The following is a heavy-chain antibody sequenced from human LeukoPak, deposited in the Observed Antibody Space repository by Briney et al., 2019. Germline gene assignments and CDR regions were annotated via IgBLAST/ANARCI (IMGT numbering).Heavy chain of an antibody. J-gene: IGHJ4*02. V-gene: IGHV4-4*08. CDR2: IYTSGST. CDR3: ARGVVAGTASDY. D-gene: IGHD6-19*01. CDR1: GGSISSYY. Sequence: SETLSLTCTVSGGSISSYYWSWIRQPPGKGLEWIGRIYTSGSTNYNPSLKSRVTISVDTSKNQFSLKLSSVTAADTAVYYCARGVVAGTASDYWGQGTLVTVSS.